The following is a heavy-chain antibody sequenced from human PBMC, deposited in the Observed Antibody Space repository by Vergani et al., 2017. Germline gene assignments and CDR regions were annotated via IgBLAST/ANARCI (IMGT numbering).Heavy chain of an antibody. J-gene: IGHJ4*02. CDR1: GFTVSSNY. V-gene: IGHV3-66*01. D-gene: IGHD4-11*01. CDR2: FYSGGST. Sequence: EVQLVESGGGLVQPGGSLRLSCAASGFTVSSNYMSWVRQAPGKGLEWVSVFYSGGSTYYADSVKGRFTFSRDNSKNTLYLQMNSLRAEDTAVYYCAKGLSTVTTTPFDYWGQGTLVTVSS. CDR3: AKGLSTVTTTPFDY.